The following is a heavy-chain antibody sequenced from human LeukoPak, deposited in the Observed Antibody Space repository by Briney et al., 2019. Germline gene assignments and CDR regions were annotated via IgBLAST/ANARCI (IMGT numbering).Heavy chain of an antibody. CDR3: ARDVHGDWYFDY. V-gene: IGHV4-59*01. Sequence: PSETLSLTCTVSGGSISSYYWSWIRQPPGKGLEWIGYIYYSGGTNYNPSLKSRVTISVDTSKNQFSLKLSSVTAADTAVYHCARDVHGDWYFDYWGQGTLVTVSS. J-gene: IGHJ4*02. CDR2: IYYSGGT. D-gene: IGHD4-17*01. CDR1: GGSISSYY.